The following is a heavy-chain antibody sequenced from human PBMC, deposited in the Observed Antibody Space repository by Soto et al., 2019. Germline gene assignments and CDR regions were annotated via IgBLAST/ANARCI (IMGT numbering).Heavy chain of an antibody. CDR2: ISYDGSNK. J-gene: IGHJ3*02. CDR3: ARATSGWYKDAFDI. CDR1: GFTFSNYA. V-gene: IGHV3-30-3*01. D-gene: IGHD6-19*01. Sequence: QVPLVESGGGVVQPGRSLRLSCAASGFTFSNYAMHWVRQAPGKGLEWVAVISYDGSNKYYADSVKGRFTISRDNSKNTLYLQMNSLRAEDTAVYYCARATSGWYKDAFDIWGQGTMVTVSS.